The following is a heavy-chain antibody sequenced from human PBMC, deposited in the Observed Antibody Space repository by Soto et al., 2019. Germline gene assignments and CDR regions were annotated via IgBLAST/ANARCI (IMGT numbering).Heavy chain of an antibody. CDR3: VSEDVLVDV. CDR1: GFTFSNYN. J-gene: IGHJ6*02. V-gene: IGHV3-48*02. D-gene: IGHD2-8*01. Sequence: GGSLRLSCAASGFTFSNYNMDWVRQAPGKGLEWVSYISSSGSNIYYADSVKGRFTISRDNAKNSLYLQMISLRDEDTAVYYCVSEDVLVDVWGQGTTVTVSS. CDR2: ISSSGSNI.